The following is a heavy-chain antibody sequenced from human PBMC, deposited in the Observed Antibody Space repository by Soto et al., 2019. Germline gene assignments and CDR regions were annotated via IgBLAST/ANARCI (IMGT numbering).Heavy chain of an antibody. J-gene: IGHJ6*02. CDR3: AGREFASSSFHYYYYAVDV. CDR1: GGSFSDYF. V-gene: IGHV4-34*01. D-gene: IGHD6-6*01. Sequence: SETLSLTCAVYGGSFSDYFWTWIRQPPGKGLEWIGEINHSGSTNFNPSLKSRVAISADTSRNQFSLRVTSVTAADTAVYYCAGREFASSSFHYYYYAVDVWGRGTTVTVSS. CDR2: INHSGST.